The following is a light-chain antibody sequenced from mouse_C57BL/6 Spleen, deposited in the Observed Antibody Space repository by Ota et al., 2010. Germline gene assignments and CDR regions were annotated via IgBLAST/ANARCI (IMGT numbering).Light chain of an antibody. CDR3: HTIPLLLSYT. J-gene: IGKJ2*01. CDR2: WAS. V-gene: IGKV8-27*01. Sequence: NIMMTQSPSSLAVSAGEKVTMSCKSSQSVLYSSNQKNYLAWYQQKPGQSPKLLIYWASTRESGVPDRFTGRWIWDSILXLPSAVYKLEDWLVYYCHTIPLLLSYTFGG. CDR1: QSVLYSSNQKNY.